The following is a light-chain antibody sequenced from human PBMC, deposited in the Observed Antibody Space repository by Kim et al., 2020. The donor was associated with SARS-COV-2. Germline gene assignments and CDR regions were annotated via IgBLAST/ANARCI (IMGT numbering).Light chain of an antibody. CDR2: AAS. CDR1: QNISTW. V-gene: IGKV1D-12*01. Sequence: ASVGDRVTVSCRASQNISTWLAWYQQKPGKAPKLLIYAASNLHSGVPSRFSGFGSETDFTLIINTLQPEDFATYFCQQASGFLITFGGGTKLEI. CDR3: QQASGFLIT. J-gene: IGKJ4*01.